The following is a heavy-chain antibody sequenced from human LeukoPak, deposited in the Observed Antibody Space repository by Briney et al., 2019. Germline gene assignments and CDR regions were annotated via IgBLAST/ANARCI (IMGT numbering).Heavy chain of an antibody. CDR3: ARDGGYCSGGSCYTEPFFDY. J-gene: IGHJ4*02. D-gene: IGHD2-15*01. CDR2: IKQDGSEK. CDR1: GFTFSSYW. V-gene: IGHV3-7*03. Sequence: PGGSLRLSCAASGFTFSSYWMSWVRQAPGKGLEWVANIKQDGSEKYYVDSVKGRFTISRDNAKNSLYLQMNSLRAEDTAVYYCARDGGYCSGGSCYTEPFFDYWGQGTLVTVSS.